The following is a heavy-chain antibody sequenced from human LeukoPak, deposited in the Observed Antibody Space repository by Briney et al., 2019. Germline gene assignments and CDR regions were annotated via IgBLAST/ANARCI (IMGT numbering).Heavy chain of an antibody. CDR2: IIPIFGTA. V-gene: IGHV1-69*13. D-gene: IGHD2-2*01. Sequence: ASVKVSCKASGGTFSSYAISWVRQAPGQGLEWMGGIIPIFGTANYAQKFQGRVTITADESTSTAYMELSSLRSEDTAVYYCARSTSLVVPAAAYWGQGTLVTVSS. J-gene: IGHJ1*01. CDR3: ARSTSLVVPAAAY. CDR1: GGTFSSYA.